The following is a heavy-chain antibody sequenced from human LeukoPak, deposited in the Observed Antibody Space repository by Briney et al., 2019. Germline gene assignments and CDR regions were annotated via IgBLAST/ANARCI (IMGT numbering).Heavy chain of an antibody. CDR1: GFTFSDYY. V-gene: IGHV3-11*01. CDR3: ATDYRDLGEWFSHDAFDI. CDR2: ISSSGSTI. Sequence: SGGSRRLSCAASGFTFSDYYMSWIRQAPGKGLEWVSYISSSGSTIYYADSVKGRFTISRDNAKNSLYLQMNSLRAEDTAVYYCATDYRDLGEWFSHDAFDIWGQGTMVTASS. J-gene: IGHJ3*02. D-gene: IGHD3-10*01.